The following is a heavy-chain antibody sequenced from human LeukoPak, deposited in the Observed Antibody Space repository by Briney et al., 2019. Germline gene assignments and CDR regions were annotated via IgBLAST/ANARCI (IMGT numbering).Heavy chain of an antibody. CDR2: ISCDGSNK. CDR3: ARGTTQIAAAGTSEYYFDY. J-gene: IGHJ4*02. V-gene: IGHV3-30*04. Sequence: GGSLRLSCAASGFTFSSYAMHWVRQALGKGLEWVAVISCDGSNKYYADSVKGRFTISRDNSKNTLYLQMNSLRAEDTAVYYCARGTTQIAAAGTSEYYFDYWGQGTLVTVSS. D-gene: IGHD6-13*01. CDR1: GFTFSSYA.